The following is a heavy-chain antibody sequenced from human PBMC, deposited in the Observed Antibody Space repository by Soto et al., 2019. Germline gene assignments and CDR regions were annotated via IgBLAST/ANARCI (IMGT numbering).Heavy chain of an antibody. J-gene: IGHJ5*02. CDR2: IYHSGST. V-gene: IGHV4-34*01. CDR1: GGSFSGYY. D-gene: IGHD3-22*01. CDR3: ANRDSSGRLDP. Sequence: NPSETLSLTCAVYGGSFSGYYWSWIRQPPGKGLEWIGEIYHSGSTNYNPSLKSRVTISVDTSKNQFSLKLSSVTAADTAVYYCANRDSSGRLDPWGQGTLVTVSS.